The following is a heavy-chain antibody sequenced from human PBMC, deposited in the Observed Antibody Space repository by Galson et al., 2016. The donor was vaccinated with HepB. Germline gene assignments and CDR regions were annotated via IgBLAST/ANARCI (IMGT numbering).Heavy chain of an antibody. J-gene: IGHJ5*02. Sequence: SLRLSCAASGFTFSLYAMHWVRQAPGKGLEWVAVISYDGSTKYVDSVKGRFTISRDNSKNTLYLQMNSLRAEDTAVYYCARAFKSGELRRSIVAVGTHRFDPWGQGTLVIVSS. D-gene: IGHD6-13*01. CDR3: ARAFKSGELRRSIVAVGTHRFDP. CDR2: ISYDGSTK. V-gene: IGHV3-30-3*01. CDR1: GFTFSLYA.